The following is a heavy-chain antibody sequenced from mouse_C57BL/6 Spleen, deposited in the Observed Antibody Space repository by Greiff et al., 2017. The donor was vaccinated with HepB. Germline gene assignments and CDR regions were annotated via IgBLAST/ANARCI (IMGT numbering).Heavy chain of an antibody. V-gene: IGHV1-5*01. Sequence: EVQLQQSGTVLARPGASVKMSCKTSGYTFTSYWMHWVKQRPGQGLEWIGAIYPGNSDTSYNQKFKGKAKLTAVTSASTAYMELSSLTNEDSAVYYCTTYSPFAYWGQGTLVTVSA. J-gene: IGHJ3*01. CDR2: IYPGNSDT. CDR3: TTYSPFAY. CDR1: GYTFTSYW.